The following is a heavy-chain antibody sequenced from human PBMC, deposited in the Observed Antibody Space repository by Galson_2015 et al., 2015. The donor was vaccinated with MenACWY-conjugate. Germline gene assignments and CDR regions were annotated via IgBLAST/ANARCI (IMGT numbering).Heavy chain of an antibody. J-gene: IGHJ4*02. V-gene: IGHV1-3*01. D-gene: IGHD3-10*01. CDR2: IKAGNGNT. CDR1: GFTFTSYA. Sequence: SVRVSCKASGFTFTSYAMHWVRQAPGKRLEWMAWIKAGNGNTKYSQNLQGRVTITRDTAESTAYMQLSSLRSEDTAGYYCARLGDGEKFYFDDWGQGTLVTVSS. CDR3: ARLGDGEKFYFDD.